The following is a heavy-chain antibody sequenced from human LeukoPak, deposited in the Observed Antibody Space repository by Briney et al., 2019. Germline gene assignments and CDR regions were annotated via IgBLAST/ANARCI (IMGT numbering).Heavy chain of an antibody. D-gene: IGHD3-22*01. J-gene: IGHJ4*02. CDR2: IYYSGST. CDR1: GGSISSYY. V-gene: IGHV4-59*01. CDR3: ARDARDSSGYPWAAFDY. Sequence: SETLSLTCTASGGSISSYYWSWIRQPPGKGLEWIGYIYYSGSTNYNPSLKSRVTISVDTSKNQFSLKLSSVTAADTAVYYCARDARDSSGYPWAAFDYWGQGTLVTVSS.